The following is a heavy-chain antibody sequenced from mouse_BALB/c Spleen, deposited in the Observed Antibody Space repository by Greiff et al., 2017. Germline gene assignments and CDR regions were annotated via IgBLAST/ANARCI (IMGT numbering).Heavy chain of an antibody. D-gene: IGHD1-2*01. CDR2: IFPGSGNT. V-gene: IGHV1-66*01. CDR1: GYSFTSYY. Sequence: QVQLKESGPELVKPGASVKISCKASGYSFTSYYIHWVKQRPGQGLEWIGWIFPGSGNTKYNEKFKGKATLTADTSSSTAYMQLSSLTSEDSAVYFCAREGTTAPMDYWGQGTSVTVSS. CDR3: AREGTTAPMDY. J-gene: IGHJ4*01.